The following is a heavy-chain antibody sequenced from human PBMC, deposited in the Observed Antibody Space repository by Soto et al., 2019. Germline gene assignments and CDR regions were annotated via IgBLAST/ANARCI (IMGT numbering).Heavy chain of an antibody. CDR2: ISSSSSYI. V-gene: IGHV3-21*01. D-gene: IGHD4-17*01. CDR3: ARVDYGDFNWFDP. CDR1: GFTFSSYS. Sequence: EVQLVESGGGLVKPGGSLRLSCAASGFTFSSYSMNWVRQAPGKGLEWVSSISSSSSYIYYADSVKGRFTISRDNAKNSLYLQMNSLRAEDTAVYYCARVDYGDFNWFDPWGQGTLVTVSS. J-gene: IGHJ5*02.